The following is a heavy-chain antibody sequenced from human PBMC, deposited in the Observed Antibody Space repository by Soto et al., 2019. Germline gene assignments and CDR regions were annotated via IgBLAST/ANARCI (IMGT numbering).Heavy chain of an antibody. CDR1: GFTFSSYA. D-gene: IGHD3-3*01. J-gene: IGHJ4*02. CDR2: ISYDGSNK. V-gene: IGHV3-30-3*01. Sequence: VGSLRLSCAASGFTFSSYAMHWVRQAPGKGLEWVALISYDGSNKYYADSVKGRFTISRDNSKNTLYLQMNSLRAEDTAVYYCARDKRDLRFLEWSYYFDFWGQGTLVTVSS. CDR3: ARDKRDLRFLEWSYYFDF.